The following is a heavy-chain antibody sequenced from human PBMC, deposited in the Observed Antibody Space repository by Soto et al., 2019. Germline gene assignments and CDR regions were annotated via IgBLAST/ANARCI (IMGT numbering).Heavy chain of an antibody. Sequence: EVQLVESGGGLVQPGGSLRLSCAASGFTVSSVYMTWVRQAPGKGLEWVSVITSGGSTYYADSVRGRFTISRDNSKNTLYLQMNSLRAEDTSVDYCARDILGGAYDFWHGGQGTLVTVSS. CDR3: ARDILGGAYDFWH. J-gene: IGHJ4*02. CDR2: ITSGGST. CDR1: GFTVSSVY. V-gene: IGHV3-66*01. D-gene: IGHD3-3*01.